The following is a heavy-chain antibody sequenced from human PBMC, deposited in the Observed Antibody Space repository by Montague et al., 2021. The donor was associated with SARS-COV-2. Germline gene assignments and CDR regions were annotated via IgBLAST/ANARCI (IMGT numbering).Heavy chain of an antibody. Sequence: PALVKPTQTLTLTCTLSGFSLSTSGMRASWIRQPPGKALEWLARXDWXDDRFYSTSPKTRLTISKDTSKNPVVLTMTNMDPADTATYYCARSYYDILTNYYDAFDIWGQGTMVTVSS. CDR1: GFSLSTSGMR. J-gene: IGHJ3*02. CDR3: ARSYYDILTNYYDAFDI. CDR2: XDWXDDR. D-gene: IGHD3-9*01. V-gene: IGHV2-70*04.